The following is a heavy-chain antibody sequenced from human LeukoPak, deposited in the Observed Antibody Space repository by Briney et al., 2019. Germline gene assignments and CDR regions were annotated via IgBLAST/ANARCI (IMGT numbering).Heavy chain of an antibody. CDR2: IFYSGST. Sequence: PSETLSLTCTVSGGSISSSSYYWGWIRQPPGKGLEWIGSIFYSGSTNYNPSLKSRVTISVDTSKNQFSLKLSSVTAADTAVYYCAREAYDSSGYYYDYWGQGTLVTVSS. CDR3: AREAYDSSGYYYDY. D-gene: IGHD3-22*01. V-gene: IGHV4-39*07. J-gene: IGHJ4*02. CDR1: GGSISSSSYY.